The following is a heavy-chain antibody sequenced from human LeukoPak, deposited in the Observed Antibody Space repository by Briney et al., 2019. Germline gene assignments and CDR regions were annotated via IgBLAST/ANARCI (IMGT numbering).Heavy chain of an antibody. CDR3: ARELHPYYYDSSGYYYYFDY. V-gene: IGHV4-38-2*02. CDR2: IYHSGST. CDR1: GYSISSGYY. D-gene: IGHD3-22*01. Sequence: SETLSLTCTVSGYSISSGYYWGWIRQPPGKGLEWIGSIYHSGSTYYNPSLKSRVTISVDTSKNQFSLKLSPVTAADTAVYYCARELHPYYYDSSGYYYYFDYWGQGTLVTVSS. J-gene: IGHJ4*02.